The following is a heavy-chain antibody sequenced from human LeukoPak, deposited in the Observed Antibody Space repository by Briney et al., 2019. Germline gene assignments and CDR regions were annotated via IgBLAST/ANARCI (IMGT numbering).Heavy chain of an antibody. Sequence: ASVKVSCKASGYSFINYGISWVRQAPGQGLEWMGWISGYNGNTTYAQNFQGRVTMTTDTSTSTTYMELRSLRSDDTAVYYCARDRSGDCSGGGCYDRGAAFDIWGQGTMVTVSS. CDR3: ARDRSGDCSGGGCYDRGAAFDI. CDR2: ISGYNGNT. J-gene: IGHJ3*02. V-gene: IGHV1-18*01. D-gene: IGHD2-15*01. CDR1: GYSFINYG.